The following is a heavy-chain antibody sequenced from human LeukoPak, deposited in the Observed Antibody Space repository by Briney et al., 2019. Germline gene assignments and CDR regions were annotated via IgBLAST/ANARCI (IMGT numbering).Heavy chain of an antibody. CDR1: GYSFTSYW. CDR2: IYPGDSDT. Sequence: GESLKISCKGSGYSFTSYWIGWVRQMPGKGLEWMGIIYPGDSDTRYSASFQGQVTISADKSISTAYLQWSSLKASDTAMYYCARTSSLYNFWSGTPFNWFDPWGQGTLVTVSS. V-gene: IGHV5-51*01. J-gene: IGHJ5*02. D-gene: IGHD3-3*01. CDR3: ARTSSLYNFWSGTPFNWFDP.